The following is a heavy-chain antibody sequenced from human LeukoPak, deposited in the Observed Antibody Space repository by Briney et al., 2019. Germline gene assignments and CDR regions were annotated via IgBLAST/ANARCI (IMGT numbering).Heavy chain of an antibody. V-gene: IGHV4-4*02. CDR2: IYHSGST. D-gene: IGHD4-17*01. CDR3: ARRDYGDYVNY. CDR1: GGSISSTKW. Sequence: SGTLSLTCSVSGGSISSTKWWSWVRQPPGKGLEWIGEIYHSGSTNYNPSLKSRVTISVDKSKNQFSLRLSSVTAADTAVYYCARRDYGDYVNYWGQGTLVTVSS. J-gene: IGHJ4*02.